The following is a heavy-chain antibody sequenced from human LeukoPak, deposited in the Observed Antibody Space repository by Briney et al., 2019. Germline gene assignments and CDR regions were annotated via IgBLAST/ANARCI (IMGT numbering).Heavy chain of an antibody. J-gene: IGHJ6*03. CDR3: SKMRGQYYHSYYMDA. V-gene: IGHV3-23*01. CDR1: GFIFSSYA. CDR2: GGSGGST. Sequence: GGSLILSCAASGFIFSSYAMSWVRQPPGKGLEWVSYGGSGGSTYYADSVKGRFTVSRDNSKSTLYLQMNSLTAEDTAVYYCSKMRGQYYHSYYMDAWGKGTTVTVSS.